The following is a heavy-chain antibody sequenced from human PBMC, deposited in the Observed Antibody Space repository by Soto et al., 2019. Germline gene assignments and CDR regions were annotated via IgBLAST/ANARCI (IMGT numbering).Heavy chain of an antibody. D-gene: IGHD3-10*01. CDR1: GGSISGYY. Sequence: SETLSLTWAVYGGSISGYYWSWIRQPPGKGLEWIGEINHSGSTNYNPSLKSRVTISVDTSKNQFSLKLSSVTAADTAVYYCARGHKVLWFGAQGMDVWGQGTTVTVSS. CDR2: INHSGST. CDR3: ARGHKVLWFGAQGMDV. V-gene: IGHV4-34*01. J-gene: IGHJ6*02.